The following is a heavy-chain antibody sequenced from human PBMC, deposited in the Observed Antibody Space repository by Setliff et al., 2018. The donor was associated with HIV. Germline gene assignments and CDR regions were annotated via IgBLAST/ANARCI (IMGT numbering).Heavy chain of an antibody. J-gene: IGHJ6*02. D-gene: IGHD4-4*01. CDR1: GYTFTDFG. CDR3: ARDSGDDYSDYYYYGMDV. Sequence: ASVKVSCKASGYTFTDFGITWVRQAPGQGLEWMGWIGAFNGNTHYQQNLQGRVTMTTDTSTRTAYMELRSLRSDDTAVYFCARDSGDDYSDYYYYGMDVWGQGTTVTFSS. CDR2: IGAFNGNT. V-gene: IGHV1-18*01.